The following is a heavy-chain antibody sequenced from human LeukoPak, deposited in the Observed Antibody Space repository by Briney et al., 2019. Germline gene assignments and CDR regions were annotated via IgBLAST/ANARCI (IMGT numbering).Heavy chain of an antibody. D-gene: IGHD4-11*01. Sequence: PSETLSLTCTISGGSISSYYWSWIRQPAGKGLEWIGRIYTSGSTNYNPSLKSRVTMSVDTSKNQFSLKLSSVTAADTAVYYCARDSPPATGINWFDPWGQGTLVTVSS. CDR2: IYTSGST. CDR3: ARDSPPATGINWFDP. CDR1: GGSISSYY. V-gene: IGHV4-4*07. J-gene: IGHJ5*02.